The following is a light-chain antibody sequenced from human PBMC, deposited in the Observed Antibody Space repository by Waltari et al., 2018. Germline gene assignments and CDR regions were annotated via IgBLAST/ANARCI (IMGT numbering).Light chain of an antibody. CDR1: SSDVGGYNY. J-gene: IGLJ2*01. V-gene: IGLV2-8*01. CDR3: SSYAGSNNVV. CDR2: EVS. Sequence: QSALTQPPPASGSPGHSVTISCTRTSSDVGGYNYVSWYQQHPGKAPKFMIYEVSKRPSGVPDRFSGSKSGNTASLTVSGLQAEDEADYYCSSYAGSNNVVFGGGTKLTVL.